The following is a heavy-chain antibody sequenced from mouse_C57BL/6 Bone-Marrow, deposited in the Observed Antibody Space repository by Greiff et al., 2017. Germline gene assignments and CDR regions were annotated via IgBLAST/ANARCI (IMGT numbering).Heavy chain of an antibody. CDR2: IRSKSNNYAT. V-gene: IGHV10-1*01. CDR1: GFSFNTYA. CDR3: SSSYVWYFDV. J-gene: IGHJ1*03. D-gene: IGHD1-1*01. Sequence: EVQGVESGGGLVQPKGSLKLSCAASGFSFNTYAMNWVRQAPGKGLEWVARIRSKSNNYATYYADSVKDRFTISRDDSESMLYLQMNNLKTKDTAMYYCSSSYVWYFDVWGTGTTVTVSS.